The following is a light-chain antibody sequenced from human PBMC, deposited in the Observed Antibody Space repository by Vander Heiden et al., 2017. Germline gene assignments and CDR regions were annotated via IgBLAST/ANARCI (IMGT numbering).Light chain of an antibody. CDR2: WAS. V-gene: IGKV4-1*01. CDR3: QQYYSTPLT. Sequence: DIVMTQSPDSLAVSLGGRATINCKSSQSVLYSSNNKNYLAWYQQKPGQPPKLLIYWASTRESGVPDRFSGSGSGTDFTLTISSLQAEDVAVYYCQQYYSTPLTFGGGTKVXIK. J-gene: IGKJ4*01. CDR1: QSVLYSSNNKNY.